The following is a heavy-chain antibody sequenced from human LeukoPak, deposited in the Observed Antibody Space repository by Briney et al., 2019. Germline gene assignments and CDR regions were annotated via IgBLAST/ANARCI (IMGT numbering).Heavy chain of an antibody. CDR3: ARGWIVGAAGGYYFDY. Sequence: SETLSLTCTVSGGSISSYYWSWIRQPPGKGLEWIGYIYYSGSTYYNPSLKSRVTISVDTSKNQFSLKLSSVTAADTAVYYCARGWIVGAAGGYYFDYWGQGTLVTVSS. J-gene: IGHJ4*02. V-gene: IGHV4-59*08. CDR1: GGSISSYY. D-gene: IGHD1-26*01. CDR2: IYYSGST.